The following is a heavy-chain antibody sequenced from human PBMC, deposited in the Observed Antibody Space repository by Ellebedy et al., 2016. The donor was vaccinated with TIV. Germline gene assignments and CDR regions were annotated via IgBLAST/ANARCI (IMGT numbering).Heavy chain of an antibody. J-gene: IGHJ5*02. CDR2: IYQDGSNQ. V-gene: IGHV3-7*01. CDR1: GFSFRSYW. D-gene: IGHD4-17*01. Sequence: GGSLRLSCVASGFSFRSYWMSWVRQVPGKGLEWVANIYQDGSNQYYVDSVKGRFTTSRDNANKSLFLQMNSLRGEDTAVYYCARRGSYGDYAVQINSWFDRWGRGTLVTVSS. CDR3: ARRGSYGDYAVQINSWFDR.